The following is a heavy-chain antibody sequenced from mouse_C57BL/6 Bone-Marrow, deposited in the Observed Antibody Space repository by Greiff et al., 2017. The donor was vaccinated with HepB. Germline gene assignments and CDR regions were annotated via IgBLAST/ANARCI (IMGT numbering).Heavy chain of an antibody. CDR2: INPNYGTT. V-gene: IGHV1-39*01. Sequence: EVQLQQSGPELVKPGASVKISCKASGYSFTDYNMNWVKQSNGKSLEWIGVINPNYGTTSYNQKFKGKATLTVDQSSSTAYMQLNSLTSEDSAVYYCARRVYYGSSYDYYAMDYWGQGTSVTVSS. J-gene: IGHJ4*01. D-gene: IGHD1-1*01. CDR3: ARRVYYGSSYDYYAMDY. CDR1: GYSFTDYN.